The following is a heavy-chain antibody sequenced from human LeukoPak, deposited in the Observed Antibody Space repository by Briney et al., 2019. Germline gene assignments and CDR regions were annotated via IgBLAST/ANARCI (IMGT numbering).Heavy chain of an antibody. Sequence: PSETLSLTCTVSGGSISSSSYYWGWIRQPPGKGLEWIGSIYYSGSTNYNPSLKSRVTISVDTSKNQFSLKLSSVAAADTAVYYCARQDYGDYGAVVDYWGQGTLVTVSS. CDR3: ARQDYGDYGAVVDY. J-gene: IGHJ4*02. CDR2: IYYSGST. V-gene: IGHV4-39*01. D-gene: IGHD4-17*01. CDR1: GGSISSSSYY.